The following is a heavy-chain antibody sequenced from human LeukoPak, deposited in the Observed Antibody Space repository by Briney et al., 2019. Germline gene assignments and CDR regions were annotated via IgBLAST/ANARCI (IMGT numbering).Heavy chain of an antibody. CDR3: ASVRSGDSRDFDY. CDR2: IISTSDI. J-gene: IGHJ4*02. Sequence: GGSLRLSCAASGFTFSTYNMNWVRQAPGKGLEWVSSIISTSDIYYAGSVKGRFTISRDNAKNSLYLQMNSLRDEDTAVYYCASVRSGDSRDFDYWGQGTLVTVSS. D-gene: IGHD4-17*01. V-gene: IGHV3-21*01. CDR1: GFTFSTYN.